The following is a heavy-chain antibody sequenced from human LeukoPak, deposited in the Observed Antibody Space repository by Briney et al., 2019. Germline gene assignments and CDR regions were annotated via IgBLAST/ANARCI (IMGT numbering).Heavy chain of an antibody. V-gene: IGHV4-39*01. D-gene: IGHD3-16*01. CDR3: ASNLGGRSCMD. CDR2: TDYSGST. CDR1: SGSITSRSYY. J-gene: IGHJ4*02. Sequence: SPTCSVDSGSITSRSYYWGWLREPPGSGLEWIGSTDYSGSTYYRPSPKSRVTMSVDTSKNQFSLKLSSVTAADAAVYYLASNLGGRSCMDWGEGTPVSVSS.